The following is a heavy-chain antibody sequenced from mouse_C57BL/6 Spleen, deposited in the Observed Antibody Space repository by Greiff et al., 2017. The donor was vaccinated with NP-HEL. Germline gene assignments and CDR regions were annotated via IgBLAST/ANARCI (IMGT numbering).Heavy chain of an antibody. J-gene: IGHJ3*01. D-gene: IGHD2-4*01. Sequence: QVQLKESGPELVKPGASVKISCKASGYAFSSSWMNWVKQRPGKGLEWIGRIYPGDGDTNYNGKFKGKATLTADKSSSTAYMQLSSLTSEDSAVYFCARSDDYAWFAYWGQGTLVTVSA. V-gene: IGHV1-82*01. CDR2: IYPGDGDT. CDR3: ARSDDYAWFAY. CDR1: GYAFSSSW.